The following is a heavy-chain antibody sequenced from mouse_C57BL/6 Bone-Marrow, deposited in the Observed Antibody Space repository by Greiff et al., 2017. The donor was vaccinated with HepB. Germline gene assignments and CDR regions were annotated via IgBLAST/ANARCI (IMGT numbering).Heavy chain of an antibody. J-gene: IGHJ4*01. CDR2: INPNYGTT. CDR1: GYSFTDYN. Sequence: VQLQQSGPELVKPGASVKISCKASGYSFTDYNMNWVKQSNGKSLEWIGVINPNYGTTSYNQKFKGKATLTVDQSYSTAYMQLNSLTSEDSAVYYCARSAYSNYEDYAMDYWGQGTSVTVSS. CDR3: ARSAYSNYEDYAMDY. D-gene: IGHD2-5*01. V-gene: IGHV1-39*01.